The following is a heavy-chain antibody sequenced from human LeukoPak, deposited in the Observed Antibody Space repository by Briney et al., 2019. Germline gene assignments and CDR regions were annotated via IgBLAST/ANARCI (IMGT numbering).Heavy chain of an antibody. D-gene: IGHD1-26*01. Sequence: GGSLSLSCAASGFTFSRYWMSWARQAPGNGLEWEANIKQDASEKYYVDSVKERFTISRDNATNSVYLQMNRLRAEDTAVDYCARGDGVGTTSCFDPWGQGTLVTVSS. CDR1: GFTFSRYW. CDR2: IKQDASEK. CDR3: ARGDGVGTTSCFDP. J-gene: IGHJ5*02. V-gene: IGHV3-7*01.